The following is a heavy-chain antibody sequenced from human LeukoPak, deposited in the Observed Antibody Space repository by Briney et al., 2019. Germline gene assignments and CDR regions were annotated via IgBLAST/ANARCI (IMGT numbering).Heavy chain of an antibody. J-gene: IGHJ4*02. V-gene: IGHV3-23*01. D-gene: IGHD6-6*01. Sequence: PGGSLRLSCAASGFTFNTYTMSWVRQAAGKGLEWVSSITGGGTGTYYADSVKGRFTISRDNSKNTLYLQMNSLRAEDTAVYYCAKSPSGSSFFDYWGQGTLVTVSS. CDR1: GFTFNTYT. CDR2: ITGGGTGT. CDR3: AKSPSGSSFFDY.